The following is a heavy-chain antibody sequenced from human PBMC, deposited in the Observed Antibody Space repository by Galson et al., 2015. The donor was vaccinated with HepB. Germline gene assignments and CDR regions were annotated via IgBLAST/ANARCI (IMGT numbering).Heavy chain of an antibody. Sequence: SLRLSCAASGFTFSSYAMSWVRQAPGKGLEWVSAISGSGGSTYYADSVKGRFTISRDNSKNTLYLQMNSLRAEDTAVYYCAKGDFSWSWSPRFDYWGQGTLVTVSS. J-gene: IGHJ4*02. CDR2: ISGSGGST. V-gene: IGHV3-23*01. CDR1: GFTFSSYA. CDR3: AKGDFSWSWSPRFDY. D-gene: IGHD2-8*01.